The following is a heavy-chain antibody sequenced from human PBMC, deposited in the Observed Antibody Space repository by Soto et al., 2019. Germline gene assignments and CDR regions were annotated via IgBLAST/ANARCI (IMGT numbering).Heavy chain of an antibody. CDR1: GYTFTSYG. J-gene: IGHJ5*02. D-gene: IGHD2-21*01. V-gene: IGHV1-18*01. Sequence: ASVKVSCKASGYTFTSYGISWVRQAPGQGLEWMGWISAYNGNTNYAQKLQGRVTMTTDTSTSTAYMELRSLRSDDTAAYYCARESKKYCGGDCYFLAWGQGTLVTVSS. CDR3: ARESKKYCGGDCYFLA. CDR2: ISAYNGNT.